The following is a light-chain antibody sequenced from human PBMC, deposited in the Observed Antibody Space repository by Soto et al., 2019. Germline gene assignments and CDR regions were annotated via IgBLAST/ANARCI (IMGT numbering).Light chain of an antibody. Sequence: IQMTQSPSSLSANIGDRVTITCRASQSISSYLNWYQQKPGKAPKLLIYAASSLQSGVPSRFSGSGSGTDFTLTISSLQPEDFATYYCQQSYSTSITFGQGTRLEIK. CDR3: QQSYSTSIT. CDR2: AAS. V-gene: IGKV1-39*01. J-gene: IGKJ5*01. CDR1: QSISSY.